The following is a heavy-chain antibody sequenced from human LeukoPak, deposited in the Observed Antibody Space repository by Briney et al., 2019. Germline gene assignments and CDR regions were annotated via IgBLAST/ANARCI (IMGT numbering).Heavy chain of an antibody. CDR1: GGSISSYY. D-gene: IGHD6-19*01. Sequence: SETLSLTCTVSGGSISSYYWSWIRQPARKGLEWIGRIYTSGSTNYNPSLKSRVTMSVDTSKNQFSLKLSSVTAADTAVYYCARDHQSSGWSYWYFDLWGRGTLVTVSS. V-gene: IGHV4-4*07. CDR3: ARDHQSSGWSYWYFDL. J-gene: IGHJ2*01. CDR2: IYTSGST.